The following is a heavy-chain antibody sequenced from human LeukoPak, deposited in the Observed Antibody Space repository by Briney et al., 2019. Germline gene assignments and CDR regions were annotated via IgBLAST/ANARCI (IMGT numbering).Heavy chain of an antibody. V-gene: IGHV4-59*01. CDR2: IYYSGSS. J-gene: IGHJ6*02. Sequence: SETLSLTCTVFGGSISNYYCTWIRQPPGEGLEWIGYIYYSGSSNYNPSLKSRVTISVDTSKNQFSLKLSSVTAADTAVYYCARGEATLGHFNYYHYGMDVWGQGTTVTVSS. CDR3: ARGEATLGHFNYYHYGMDV. D-gene: IGHD3-3*02. CDR1: GGSISNYY.